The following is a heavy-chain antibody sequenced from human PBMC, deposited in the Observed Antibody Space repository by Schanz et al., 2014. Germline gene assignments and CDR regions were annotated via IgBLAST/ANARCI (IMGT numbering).Heavy chain of an antibody. J-gene: IGHJ2*01. Sequence: QVQLQESGPGLLKPSETLSLTCTVSGGSIRGGTYYWGWIRHPAGKPLEWLGRVFPNGFTNYNPSLKSRVPIPLDTSKNQFSLPLTSLTAADTAVYYCARDTTWRLDLWGRGTLVTVSS. V-gene: IGHV4-61*02. CDR2: VFPNGFT. D-gene: IGHD1-1*01. CDR3: ARDTTWRLDL. CDR1: GGSIRGGTYY.